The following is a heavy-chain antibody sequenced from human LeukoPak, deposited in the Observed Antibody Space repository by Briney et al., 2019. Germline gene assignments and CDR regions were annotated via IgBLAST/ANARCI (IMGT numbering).Heavy chain of an antibody. CDR2: INHSGSN. CDR3: ARGRGAVAGTDFDY. J-gene: IGHJ4*02. V-gene: IGHV4-34*01. Sequence: SETLSLTCAVYGGSFSGYYWSWIRQPPGKGLEWIGEINHSGSNNYNPSLKSRVTISVDTSKNQFSLKLSSVTAADTAVYYCARGRGAVAGTDFDYWGQGTLVTVSS. CDR1: GGSFSGYY. D-gene: IGHD6-19*01.